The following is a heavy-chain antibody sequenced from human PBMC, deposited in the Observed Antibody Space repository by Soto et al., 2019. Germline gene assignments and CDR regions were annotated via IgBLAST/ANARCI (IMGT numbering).Heavy chain of an antibody. J-gene: IGHJ6*01. CDR3: AKCRFYDCLRYGMDV. V-gene: IGHV3-30*18. CDR2: ISYDGSNK. Sequence: QVQLVESGGGVVQPGRSLRLSCAASGFTFSSYGMHWVRQAPGKGLEWVAVISYDGSNKYYADSVKGRFTISRDNSKNTLYLQMNSLRAEDTAVYYCAKCRFYDCLRYGMDVW. CDR1: GFTFSSYG. D-gene: IGHD3-3*01.